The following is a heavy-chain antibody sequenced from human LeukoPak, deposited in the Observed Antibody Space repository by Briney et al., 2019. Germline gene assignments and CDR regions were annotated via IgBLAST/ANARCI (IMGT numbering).Heavy chain of an antibody. CDR1: GFTFNTYV. V-gene: IGHV3-23*01. CDR2: ISGSGGGT. D-gene: IGHD3-22*01. J-gene: IGHJ4*02. Sequence: GGSLRLSCAASGFTFNTYVMNWVRQAPGKGLEWVSAISGSGGGTYYADSVKGRFTISRDNSKNTLYLQMNSLRAEDTAVYYCARDLRSSGYYAFDYWGQGTLVTVSS. CDR3: ARDLRSSGYYAFDY.